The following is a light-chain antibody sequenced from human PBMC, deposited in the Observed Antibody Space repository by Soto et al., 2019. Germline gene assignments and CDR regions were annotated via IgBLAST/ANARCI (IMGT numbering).Light chain of an antibody. V-gene: IGKV1-39*01. CDR1: QSITTY. J-gene: IGKJ1*01. Sequence: DIQMTQSPSSLSASVGDRVTITCRASQSITTYLNWYQQKPGKAPKLLIYAASSLQSGVPSRFSGSGFGTDFTLTNSSLQPEDFATYYCQQSYNTPWTFGQGTKVEIK. CDR2: AAS. CDR3: QQSYNTPWT.